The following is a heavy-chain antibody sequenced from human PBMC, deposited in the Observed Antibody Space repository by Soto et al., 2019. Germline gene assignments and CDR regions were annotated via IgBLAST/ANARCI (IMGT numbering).Heavy chain of an antibody. CDR2: INHSGST. CDR1: GGSFSGYY. J-gene: IGHJ6*02. Sequence: QVQLQQWGAGLLKPSETLSLTCAVYGGSFSGYYWSWIRQPPGQGLEWIGEINHSGSTNYNPSLKSRVTISVDASNNQFALKLSSVTAADTAVYYCAVQEGDCSSTSCIDYYYYGMDVWGQGTTVTVSS. CDR3: AVQEGDCSSTSCIDYYYYGMDV. D-gene: IGHD2-2*01. V-gene: IGHV4-34*01.